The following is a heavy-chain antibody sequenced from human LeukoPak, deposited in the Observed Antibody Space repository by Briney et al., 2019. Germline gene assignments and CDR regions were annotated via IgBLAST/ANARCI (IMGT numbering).Heavy chain of an antibody. V-gene: IGHV3-21*01. Sequence: GGSLRLSCAASGFTFRSYSMNWVREAPGKGLEWVSSITSSSTNTYYADSMKGRFTIFRDNAKNSLYLQVNSLRAEDSAVYYCATRGSSGWYIDYWGQGTLVTVSS. CDR1: GFTFRSYS. D-gene: IGHD6-19*01. J-gene: IGHJ4*02. CDR2: ITSSSTNT. CDR3: ATRGSSGWYIDY.